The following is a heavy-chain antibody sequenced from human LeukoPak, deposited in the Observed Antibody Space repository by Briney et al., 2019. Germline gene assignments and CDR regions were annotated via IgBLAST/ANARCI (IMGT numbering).Heavy chain of an antibody. D-gene: IGHD3-22*01. CDR2: ITSNGAGT. V-gene: IGHV3-23*01. CDR1: VFTFSLYA. Sequence: GGSLRLSCGACVFTFSLYAMSGVRQAPGKGLEGGSSITSNGAGTFCADSVKDRFPISGDNSKNSLYLQMSRLRAKDTAMYYCAKDRPNYHESNGHYYRPNGDYWGQGTLVTVSS. J-gene: IGHJ4*02. CDR3: AKDRPNYHESNGHYYRPNGDY.